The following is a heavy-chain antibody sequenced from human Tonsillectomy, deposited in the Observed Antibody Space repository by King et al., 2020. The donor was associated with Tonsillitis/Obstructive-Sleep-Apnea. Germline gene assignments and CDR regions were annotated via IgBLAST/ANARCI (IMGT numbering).Heavy chain of an antibody. CDR3: AKACSDNRPAAMGY. V-gene: IGHV3-23*04. J-gene: IGHJ4*02. Sequence: VQLVESGGGLVQSGGSLRLSCAASGFAFSSYALSWVRQAPGRGLEWVSGISGSGGSTYYADSVKGRFTVSRDNSKNTLYLQMNSLRAADPAVYYCAKACSDNRPAAMGYWGQGALVTVSS. CDR1: GFAFSSYA. D-gene: IGHD2-2*01. CDR2: ISGSGGST.